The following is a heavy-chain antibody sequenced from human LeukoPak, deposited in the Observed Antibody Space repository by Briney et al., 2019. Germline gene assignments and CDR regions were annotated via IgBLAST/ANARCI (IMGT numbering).Heavy chain of an antibody. CDR3: ARDSGVSIMGPWYFDL. V-gene: IGHV4-61*02. CDR1: GGSISSGSYY. Sequence: SQTLSLTXTVSGGSISSGSYYWSWIGQPAGKGLEWIGRIYTSGSTNYNPSLKSRVTISVDTSKNQFSLKLSSVTAADTAVYYCARDSGVSIMGPWYFDLWGRGTLVTVSS. CDR2: IYTSGST. J-gene: IGHJ2*01. D-gene: IGHD3-16*01.